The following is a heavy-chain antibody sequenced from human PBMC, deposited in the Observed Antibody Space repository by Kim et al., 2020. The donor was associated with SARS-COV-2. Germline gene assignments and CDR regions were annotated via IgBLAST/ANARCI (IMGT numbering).Heavy chain of an antibody. CDR3: AREESSSWYYWFDP. CDR2: INAGNGNT. V-gene: IGHV1-3*01. D-gene: IGHD6-13*01. CDR1: GYTFTSYA. J-gene: IGHJ5*02. Sequence: ASVKVSCKASGYTFTSYAMHWVRQAPGQRLEWMGWINAGNGNTKYSQKFQGRVTITRDTSASTAYMELSSLRSEDTAVYYCAREESSSWYYWFDPWGQGTLVTVSS.